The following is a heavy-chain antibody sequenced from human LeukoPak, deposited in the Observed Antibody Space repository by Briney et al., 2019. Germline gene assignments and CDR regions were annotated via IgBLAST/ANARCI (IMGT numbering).Heavy chain of an antibody. CDR1: GFTFSSYA. V-gene: IGHV3-30*01. CDR3: ARDPYSNYGEGWFDP. Sequence: GRSLRLSCAASGFTFSSYAMHWVRQAPGKGLEWVAVISYDGSNKYYADSVKGRFTISRDNSKNTLYLQMNSLRAEDTAVYYCARDPYSNYGEGWFDPWAREPWSPSPQ. J-gene: IGHJ5*02. CDR2: ISYDGSNK. D-gene: IGHD4-11*01.